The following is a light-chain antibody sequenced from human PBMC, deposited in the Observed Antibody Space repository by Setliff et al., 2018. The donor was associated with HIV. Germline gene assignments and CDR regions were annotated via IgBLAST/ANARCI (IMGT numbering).Light chain of an antibody. CDR3: SSYTSSSLYV. V-gene: IGLV2-14*01. Sequence: SALAQPASVSGSPGQSITISCTGTSSDVGGYNHVSWYQHHPGKAPKLMICEVSNRPSGVSNRFSGSKSGNTASLTISGLQADDEADYYCSSYTSSSLYVFGTGTKVTV. CDR1: SSDVGGYNH. J-gene: IGLJ1*01. CDR2: EVS.